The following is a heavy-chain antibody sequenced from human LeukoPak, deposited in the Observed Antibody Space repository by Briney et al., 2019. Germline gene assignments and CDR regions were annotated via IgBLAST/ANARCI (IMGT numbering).Heavy chain of an antibody. D-gene: IGHD3-3*01. J-gene: IGHJ4*02. V-gene: IGHV4-39*07. CDR3: ARVGSGLNLYYFDY. Sequence: PSETLSLTCTVSGGSISSSSYYWGWIRQPPGKGLEWIGSIYYSGSTYYNPSLKSRVTISVDTSKNQFSLRLGSVTAADTAVYFCARVGSGLNLYYFDYWGQGILVTVSS. CDR2: IYYSGST. CDR1: GGSISSSSYY.